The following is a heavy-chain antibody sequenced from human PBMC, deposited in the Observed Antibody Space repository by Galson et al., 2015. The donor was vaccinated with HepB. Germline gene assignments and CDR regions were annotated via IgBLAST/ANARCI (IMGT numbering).Heavy chain of an antibody. CDR3: ARERRTGFTYYGMDV. V-gene: IGHV1-69*13. D-gene: IGHD3-10*01. J-gene: IGHJ6*02. CDR2: IITVFGTP. Sequence: SVKVSCKASGGTFSNYAISWVRQAPGQGLEWMGGIITVFGTPKYAQKFQGRVTITADASTNTAYMDLSSLSSEDTAVYYCARERRTGFTYYGMDVWGQGTTVTVSS. CDR1: GGTFSNYA.